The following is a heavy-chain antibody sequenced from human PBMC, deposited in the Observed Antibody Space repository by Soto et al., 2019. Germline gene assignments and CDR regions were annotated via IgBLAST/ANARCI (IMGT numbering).Heavy chain of an antibody. CDR1: GGPFSGYY. CDR3: ARAAPEADYYYGMDV. J-gene: IGHJ6*02. Sequence: QVQLQQWGAGLLKPSETLSLTCAVYGGPFSGYYWSWIRQPPGKGLEWIGEINHSGSTNYNPSLKNRVSISMDTSKNQFSLKLSSVTAADTAVYYCARAAPEADYYYGMDVWGQGTTVTVSS. CDR2: INHSGST. V-gene: IGHV4-34*01. D-gene: IGHD6-19*01.